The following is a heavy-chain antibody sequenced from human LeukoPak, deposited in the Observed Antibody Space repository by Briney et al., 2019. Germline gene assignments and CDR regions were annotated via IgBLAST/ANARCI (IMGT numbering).Heavy chain of an antibody. CDR1: GYTFTSYG. CDR2: ISAYNGNT. D-gene: IGHD6-13*01. V-gene: IGHV1-18*01. J-gene: IGHJ4*02. Sequence: ASVKVSCKASGYTFTSYGISWVRQAPGQGLEWMGWISAYNGNTNYAQKLQGRVAMTTDTSTSTAYMELRSLRSDDTAVYCCARHSSSWTGFDYWGQGTLVTVSS. CDR3: ARHSSSWTGFDY.